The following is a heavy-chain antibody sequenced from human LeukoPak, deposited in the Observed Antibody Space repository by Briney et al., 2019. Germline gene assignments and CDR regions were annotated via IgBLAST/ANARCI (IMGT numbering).Heavy chain of an antibody. CDR1: GFTFSSYE. Sequence: GGSLRLSCAASGFTFSSYEMNWVRQAPGKGLEWVSYISTSGSTIYYADSVKGRFTISRDNAKNSLYLQMNSLRADDTAVYYCARDGEYSGYGSVGYWGQGTLVTVSS. CDR3: ARDGEYSGYGSVGY. D-gene: IGHD5-12*01. J-gene: IGHJ4*02. V-gene: IGHV3-48*03. CDR2: ISTSGSTI.